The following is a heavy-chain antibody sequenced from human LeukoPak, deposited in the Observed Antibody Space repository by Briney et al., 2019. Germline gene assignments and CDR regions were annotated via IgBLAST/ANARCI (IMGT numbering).Heavy chain of an antibody. J-gene: IGHJ6*03. V-gene: IGHV4-59*11. CDR3: AGSDYDFWSGYLNYYMDV. CDR1: GGSISSHY. Sequence: PSETLSLTCTVSGGSISSHYWSWIRQPPGKGLEWIGYIYYSGSTNYNPSLKSRVTISVDTSKNQFSLKLSSVTAADTAVYYCAGSDYDFWSGYLNYYMDVWGKGTTVTVSS. CDR2: IYYSGST. D-gene: IGHD3-3*01.